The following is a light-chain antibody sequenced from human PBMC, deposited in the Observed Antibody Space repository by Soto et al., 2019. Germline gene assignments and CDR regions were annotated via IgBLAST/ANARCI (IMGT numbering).Light chain of an antibody. V-gene: IGKV3-15*01. CDR1: QSVSSN. CDR2: GAS. CDR3: QHYNNWPPWT. Sequence: EIVMTQSPAILSVIPGERAALSCRASQSVSSNLAWYQQKPGQAPRLLMYGASTRATGVPARFRGSGSGTDFTLTIGALQSEDFAVYYCQHYNNWPPWTFGQGTKVDIK. J-gene: IGKJ1*01.